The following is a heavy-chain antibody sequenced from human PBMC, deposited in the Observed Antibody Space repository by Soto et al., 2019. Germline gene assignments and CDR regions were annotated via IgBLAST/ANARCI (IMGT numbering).Heavy chain of an antibody. J-gene: IGHJ4*02. CDR2: IFTNDEK. CDR1: GFSLSNARMG. Sequence: QVTLKESGPVLVKPTETLTLTCTVSGFSLSNARMGVSWIRQPPGKALAWLAHIFTNDEKSYSTSLQSRLTLSKDTSKSRVVLTMTNMDPVDTATYYCARVPDYDFGRYYFDYWGQGPLVTVSS. D-gene: IGHD3-3*01. CDR3: ARVPDYDFGRYYFDY. V-gene: IGHV2-26*01.